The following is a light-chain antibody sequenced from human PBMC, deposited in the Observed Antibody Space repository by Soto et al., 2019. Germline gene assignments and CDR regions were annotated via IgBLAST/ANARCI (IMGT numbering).Light chain of an antibody. CDR1: SSDVGSYKL. V-gene: IGLV2-23*02. Sequence: QSVLTQPASVSGSPGQSITISCTGTSSDVGSYKLVSWYQQYPGKAPKLILFEVNKRPSGVSGRFSGSKSGNTASLTISGLQAEDEADYYCCSFTSSNTHVFGTGTKLTVL. J-gene: IGLJ1*01. CDR3: CSFTSSNTHV. CDR2: EVN.